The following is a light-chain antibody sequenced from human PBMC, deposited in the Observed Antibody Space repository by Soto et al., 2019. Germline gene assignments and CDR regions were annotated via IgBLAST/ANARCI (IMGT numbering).Light chain of an antibody. CDR2: GNS. V-gene: IGLV1-40*01. CDR3: CSYVGNNAVV. J-gene: IGLJ2*01. Sequence: QSVLTQPPSVSGAPGQRVTISCTGSSSNIGAGYDVHWYQQLPGTAPKLLIYGNSNRPSGVPDRFSGSKSGTSASLAITGLQAEDEADYYCCSYVGNNAVVFGGGTKVTVL. CDR1: SSNIGAGYD.